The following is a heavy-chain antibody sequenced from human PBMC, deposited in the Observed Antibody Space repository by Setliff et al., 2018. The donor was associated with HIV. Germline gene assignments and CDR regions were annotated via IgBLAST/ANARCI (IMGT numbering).Heavy chain of an antibody. CDR2: IHNDGRTT. CDR1: RFSFSTSW. CDR3: AGSRVGLTDTLDP. J-gene: IGHJ5*02. Sequence: GGSLRLSCAASRFSFSTSWMTWVRQAPGQGLVWVSRIHNDGRTTLYADAVKGRFTISRDNAKNTLYLQMSSLRVEETAVYFCAGSRVGLTDTLDPWGQGTLVTVSS. V-gene: IGHV3-74*01.